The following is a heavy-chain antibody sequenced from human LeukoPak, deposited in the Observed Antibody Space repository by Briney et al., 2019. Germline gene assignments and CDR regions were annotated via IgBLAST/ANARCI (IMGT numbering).Heavy chain of an antibody. CDR3: ARETESSGLAFDI. D-gene: IGHD6-25*01. CDR1: GFTFSSYW. J-gene: IGHJ3*02. Sequence: GGSLRLSCAASGFTFSSYWMHWVRQAPGKGLVWVSRINSDGSSTSYADSVKGRFTISRDNAKNTLYLQMNSLRAEDTAVYYCARETESSGLAFDIWGQGTMVTVSS. V-gene: IGHV3-74*01. CDR2: INSDGSST.